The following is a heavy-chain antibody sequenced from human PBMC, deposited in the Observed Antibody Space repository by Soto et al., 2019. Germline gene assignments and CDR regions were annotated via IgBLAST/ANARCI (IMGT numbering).Heavy chain of an antibody. CDR1: GGSISSYY. D-gene: IGHD3-3*01. CDR2: IYYSAST. CDR3: ARGGTIFGVVGWFDR. Sequence: SEPLSLTCTVSGGSISSYYWSWIRQPPGKGLEWIGYIYYSASTKYNPALKSRVTISVDTSKNQFSLKLSSVTAADTAVYYCARGGTIFGVVGWFDRGGQGTLVTVS. J-gene: IGHJ5*02. V-gene: IGHV4-59*01.